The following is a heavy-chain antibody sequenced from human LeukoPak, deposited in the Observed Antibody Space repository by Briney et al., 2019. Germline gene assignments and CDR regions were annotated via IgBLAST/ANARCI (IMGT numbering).Heavy chain of an antibody. CDR2: SHCTGRG. CDR1: GGSISNFH. J-gene: IGHJ3*02. D-gene: IGHD2-15*01. Sequence: SETLSLTCSVSGGSISNFHWSWIRQSPGKGLEWIGYSHCTGRGDYNLSLKSRVTISLDTSKNQFSLKLSSVTAADTAVYYCARDSDDENCCSRLAFDIWGQGTMVTVSS. CDR3: ARDSDDENCCSRLAFDI. V-gene: IGHV4-59*12.